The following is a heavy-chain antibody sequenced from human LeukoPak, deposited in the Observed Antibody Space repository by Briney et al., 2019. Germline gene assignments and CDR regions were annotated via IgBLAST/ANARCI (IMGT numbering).Heavy chain of an antibody. Sequence: GGSLRLSCAASGFTFSSYSMNWVRQAPGKGLEWVADINPDGSQKYSVDSVKGRFTISRDNAKNSLFLQMNSLRADDTAVYFCVRQMIRFWFDPWGQGTRVTVSS. CDR2: INPDGSQK. CDR1: GFTFSSYS. CDR3: VRQMIRFWFDP. V-gene: IGHV3-7*01. D-gene: IGHD3-16*01. J-gene: IGHJ5*02.